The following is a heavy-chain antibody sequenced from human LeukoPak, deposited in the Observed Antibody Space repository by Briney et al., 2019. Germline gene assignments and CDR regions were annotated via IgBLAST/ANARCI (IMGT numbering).Heavy chain of an antibody. CDR2: IYYSGST. CDR1: GGSISSYY. Sequence: SETLSLTCTVSGGSISSYYWSRIRQPPGKGLEWIGYIYYSGSTNYNPSLKSRVTISVDTSKNQFSLKLSSVTAADTAVYYCARGITIFGVVPNWFDPWGQGTLVTVSS. V-gene: IGHV4-59*08. CDR3: ARGITIFGVVPNWFDP. D-gene: IGHD3-3*01. J-gene: IGHJ5*02.